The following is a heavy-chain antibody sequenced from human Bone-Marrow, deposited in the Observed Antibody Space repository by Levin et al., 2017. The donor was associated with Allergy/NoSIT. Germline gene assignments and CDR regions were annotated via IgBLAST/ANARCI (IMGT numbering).Heavy chain of an antibody. CDR3: ATTYGSGAYGLRGGMDV. J-gene: IGHJ6*04. V-gene: IGHV1-24*01. D-gene: IGHD3-10*01. Sequence: GESLKISCKVSGYTLTELSMHWVRQAPGKGLEWMGGFDPEDGETIYAQKFQGRVTMTEDTSTDTAYMELSSLRSEDTAVYYCATTYGSGAYGLRGGMDVWGKGTTVTVSS. CDR1: GYTLTELS. CDR2: FDPEDGET.